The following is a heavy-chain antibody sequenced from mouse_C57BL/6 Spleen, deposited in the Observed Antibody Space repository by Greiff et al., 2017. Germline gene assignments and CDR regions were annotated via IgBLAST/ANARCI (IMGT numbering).Heavy chain of an antibody. CDR2: INPYNGGT. CDR1: GYTFTDYY. CDR3: ARRGLSGTDFDY. J-gene: IGHJ2*01. V-gene: IGHV1-19*01. D-gene: IGHD4-1*01. Sequence: EVKLQESGPVLVKPGASVKMSCKASGYTFTDYYMNWVKQSHGKSLEWIGVINPYNGGTSYNQKFKGKATLTVDKSSSTAYMELNSLTSEDSAVYYCARRGLSGTDFDYWGQGTTLTVSS.